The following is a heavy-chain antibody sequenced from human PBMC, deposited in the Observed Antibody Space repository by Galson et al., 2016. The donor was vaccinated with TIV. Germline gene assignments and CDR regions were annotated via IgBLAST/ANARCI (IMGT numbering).Heavy chain of an antibody. V-gene: IGHV3-33*01. J-gene: IGHJ5*02. D-gene: IGHD3-3*01. CDR2: TWYDGSNQ. CDR1: GLTSNSYG. CDR3: ARDNSGLTNFGVAQGCLDP. Sequence: SLRLSCAASGLTSNSYGIHWVRQAPGKGLEWVAVTWYDGSNQYYAESVKGRFTIARDNSKNTMHLQMNSLRPEDTAVYYCARDNSGLTNFGVAQGCLDPWGQGTLVTVSS.